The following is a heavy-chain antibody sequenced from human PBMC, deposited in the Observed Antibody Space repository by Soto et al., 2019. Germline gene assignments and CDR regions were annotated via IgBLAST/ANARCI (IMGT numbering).Heavy chain of an antibody. D-gene: IGHD3-9*01. CDR3: AKLEILRYFDWLRSDCGMDV. Sequence: GGSLRLSCAASGFTFSSYAMSWVRQAPGKGLEWVSAISGSGGSTYYADSVKGRFTISRDNSKNTLYLQMNSLRAEDTAVYYCAKLEILRYFDWLRSDCGMDVWGQGTTVTVSS. J-gene: IGHJ6*02. CDR2: ISGSGGST. CDR1: GFTFSSYA. V-gene: IGHV3-23*01.